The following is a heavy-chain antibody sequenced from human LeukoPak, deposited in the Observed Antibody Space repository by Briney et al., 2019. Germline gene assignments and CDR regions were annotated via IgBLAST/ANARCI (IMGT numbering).Heavy chain of an antibody. CDR1: GLTFSSYA. CDR2: ISGSGGST. Sequence: PGGSLRLSCAASGLTFSSYAMSWVRQAPGKGLEWVSAISGSGGSTYYADSVEGRFTISRDNSKNTLYLQMNSLRAEDTAVYYCAKDDFKEDTGPEYFQHWGQGTLVTVSS. V-gene: IGHV3-23*01. CDR3: AKDDFKEDTGPEYFQH. D-gene: IGHD5-18*01. J-gene: IGHJ1*01.